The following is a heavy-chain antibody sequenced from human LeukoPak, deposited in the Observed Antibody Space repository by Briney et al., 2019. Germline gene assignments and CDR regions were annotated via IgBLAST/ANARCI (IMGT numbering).Heavy chain of an antibody. D-gene: IGHD2-8*01. V-gene: IGHV3-74*01. CDR3: GRGGNGIDI. J-gene: IGHJ3*02. CDR1: GFTFSNYL. Sequence: GGSLRLACAASGFTFSNYLMHWVRQAPGKGLVWVSRINSDESNTNSYADSVKGRFTISRDNAKNTLYLQMNSLRAEDTAVYFCGRGGNGIDIWGQGTTVIVSS. CDR2: INSDESNT.